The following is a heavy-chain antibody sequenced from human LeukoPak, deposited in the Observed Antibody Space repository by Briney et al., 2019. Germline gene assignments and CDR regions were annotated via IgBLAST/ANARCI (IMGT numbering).Heavy chain of an antibody. Sequence: GGSLRLSCAASGFTFSSYAMSWVRQAPGKGLEWVSAISGSGGSTYYADSVKGRFTISRDNSKNTLYLQMNSPRAEDTAVYYCAKYSSGWYYFDYWGQGTLVTVSS. J-gene: IGHJ4*02. CDR2: ISGSGGST. D-gene: IGHD6-19*01. V-gene: IGHV3-23*01. CDR3: AKYSSGWYYFDY. CDR1: GFTFSSYA.